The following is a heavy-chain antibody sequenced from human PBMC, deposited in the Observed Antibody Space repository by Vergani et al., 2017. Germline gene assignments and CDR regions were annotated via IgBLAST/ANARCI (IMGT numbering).Heavy chain of an antibody. J-gene: IGHJ4*02. D-gene: IGHD6-19*01. V-gene: IGHV3-33*01. CDR3: ARGALPGPISGPFDY. CDR2: IWYDGSNK. Sequence: VQLVESGGGLVQPGRSLRLSCAASGFTFSSYGMHWVRQAPGKGLEWVAVIWYDGSNKYYADSVKGRFPISRDNSQNTLDLQMNSLRGEDTAVYDCARGALPGPISGPFDYWGQGTLVTVSS. CDR1: GFTFSSYG.